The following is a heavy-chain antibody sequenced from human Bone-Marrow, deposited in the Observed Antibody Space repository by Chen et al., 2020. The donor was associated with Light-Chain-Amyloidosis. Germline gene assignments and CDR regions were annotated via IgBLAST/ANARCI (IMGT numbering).Heavy chain of an antibody. CDR1: GYTLTELS. Sequence: QVQLVQSGAEVKKPGASVKVSCKVSGYTLTELSMHWVRQAPGKGLEWMGGFDPEDGETIYAQKFQGRVTMTEDTSTDTAYMELSSLRSEDTAVYYCATAATRSLQFLRSNWFDPWGQGTLVTVSS. CDR2: FDPEDGET. J-gene: IGHJ5*02. V-gene: IGHV1-24*01. CDR3: ATAATRSLQFLRSNWFDP. D-gene: IGHD3-3*01.